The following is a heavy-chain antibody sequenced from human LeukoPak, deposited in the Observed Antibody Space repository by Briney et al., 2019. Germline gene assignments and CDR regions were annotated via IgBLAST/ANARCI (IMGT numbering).Heavy chain of an antibody. D-gene: IGHD2-15*01. Sequence: PGGSLRLSCAASGFTFSSYGMHWVLQAPGKGLEGMAVISYDGSDKYYADSVKGRFTISRDNSKNTLYLQMNSLRTEDTAVYYCAKGAVYCTGTGCYFFDYWGQGTLVTVSS. CDR2: ISYDGSDK. CDR3: AKGAVYCTGTGCYFFDY. V-gene: IGHV3-30*18. J-gene: IGHJ4*02. CDR1: GFTFSSYG.